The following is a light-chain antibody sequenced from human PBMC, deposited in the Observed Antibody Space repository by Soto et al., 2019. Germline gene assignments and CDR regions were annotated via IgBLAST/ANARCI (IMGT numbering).Light chain of an antibody. Sequence: EIVLTQSPGTLSLSPGERATLSCWASQSVSSSSLAWYQQKPGQAPRLLIYGASSRATGIPDRFSGSGSGTDFTLTISRLEPEDFAVYYCQQYSRSRPNTFGQGTKLEI. CDR2: GAS. J-gene: IGKJ2*01. V-gene: IGKV3-20*01. CDR3: QQYSRSRPNT. CDR1: QSVSSSS.